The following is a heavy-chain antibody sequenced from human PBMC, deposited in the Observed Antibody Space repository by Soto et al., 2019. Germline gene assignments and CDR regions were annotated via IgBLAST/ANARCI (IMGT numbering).Heavy chain of an antibody. J-gene: IGHJ5*02. CDR2: ISPYNGKT. D-gene: IGHD3-3*01. Sequence: GASVKVSCKASGYTFATYGINWVRQAPGLGLEWMGWISPYNGKTEFAEKFQGRVTMATDTSTSTAYMEVRSLRSDDTAVYYCARDHKDFWSSYFFDPWGQGTLVTVSS. V-gene: IGHV1-18*04. CDR1: GYTFATYG. CDR3: ARDHKDFWSSYFFDP.